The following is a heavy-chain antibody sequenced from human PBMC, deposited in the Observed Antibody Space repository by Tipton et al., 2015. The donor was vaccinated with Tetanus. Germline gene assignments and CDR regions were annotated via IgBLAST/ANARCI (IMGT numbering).Heavy chain of an antibody. CDR3: ARDHPYYDSSGYYYGFDY. V-gene: IGHV4-59*12. Sequence: TLSLTCTVSGGSISSYYWSWIRQPPGKGLEWIGYIYYSGSTNYNPSLKSRVTISVDTSKNQFSLKLSSVTAADTAVYYCARDHPYYDSSGYYYGFDYWGQGTLVTVSS. CDR1: GGSISSYY. D-gene: IGHD3-22*01. CDR2: IYYSGST. J-gene: IGHJ4*02.